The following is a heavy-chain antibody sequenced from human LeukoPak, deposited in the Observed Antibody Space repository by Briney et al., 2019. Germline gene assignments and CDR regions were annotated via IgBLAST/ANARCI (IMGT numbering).Heavy chain of an antibody. Sequence: GGSLRLSCAASGFTFRSYSMNWVRQAPGKGLEWVAFIRYDGSNKYYADSVKGRFTISRDNSKNTLYLQMNSLRAEDTAVYYCARVTYGSGTYGAFDYWGQGTLVTVSS. CDR2: IRYDGSNK. D-gene: IGHD3-10*01. CDR1: GFTFRSYS. CDR3: ARVTYGSGTYGAFDY. J-gene: IGHJ4*02. V-gene: IGHV3-30*02.